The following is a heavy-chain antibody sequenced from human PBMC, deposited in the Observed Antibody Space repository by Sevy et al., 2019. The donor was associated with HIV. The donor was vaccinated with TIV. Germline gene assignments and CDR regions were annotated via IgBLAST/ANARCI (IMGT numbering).Heavy chain of an antibody. Sequence: GGSLRLSCAASGFTFSNYWMSWVRQAPGKGLEWVANIKQDGSEKYYVDSVKGRFTISRDNAKNSLYLQMNSLRAEDTAVYYCARDTYYYDSSGYLDGMDVWGQGTTVTVSS. J-gene: IGHJ6*02. D-gene: IGHD3-22*01. CDR2: IKQDGSEK. CDR1: GFTFSNYW. CDR3: ARDTYYYDSSGYLDGMDV. V-gene: IGHV3-7*03.